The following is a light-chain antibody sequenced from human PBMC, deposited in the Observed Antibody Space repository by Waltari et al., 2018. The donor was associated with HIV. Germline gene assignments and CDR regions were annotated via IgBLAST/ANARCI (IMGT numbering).Light chain of an antibody. V-gene: IGLV3-21*04. CDR3: QVWDYNSDHVV. CDR1: DIGSES. Sequence: SYVLTQPPLVSVAPGKTATVPSWGDDIGSESVHRYQQKPGQAPVVVIFDDDDRPSGIPERFSGSQSGKTATLTISRAEAGDEADYYCQVWDYNSDHVVFGGGTKLTVL. CDR2: DDD. J-gene: IGLJ2*01.